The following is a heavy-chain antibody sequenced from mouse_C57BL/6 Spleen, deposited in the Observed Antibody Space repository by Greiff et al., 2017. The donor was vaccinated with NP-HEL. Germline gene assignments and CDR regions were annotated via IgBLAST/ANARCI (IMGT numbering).Heavy chain of an antibody. CDR1: GFTFSSYA. CDR3: ARGDYDYLY. J-gene: IGHJ3*01. CDR2: ISDGGSYT. V-gene: IGHV5-4*03. Sequence: EVMLVESGGGLVKPGGSLKLSCEASGFTFSSYAMSWVRQTPEKRLEWVATISDGGSYTYYPDNVKGRFTISRDNAKNNLYLQMSHLKSEDTAMYYCARGDYDYLYWGQGTLVTVSA. D-gene: IGHD2-4*01.